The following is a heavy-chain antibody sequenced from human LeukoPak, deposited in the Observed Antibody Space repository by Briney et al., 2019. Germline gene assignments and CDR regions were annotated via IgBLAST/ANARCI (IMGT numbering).Heavy chain of an antibody. Sequence: GASVNVSCKASGYTFTSYDINWVRQATGQGLEWMGWMNPNSGNTGYAQKFQGRVTMTRNTSISTAYMELSSLRSEDTAVYYCARDNSVGDVAWWFDPRGQGTLVTVSS. CDR3: ARDNSVGDVAWWFDP. CDR2: MNPNSGNT. D-gene: IGHD1-26*01. CDR1: GYTFTSYD. J-gene: IGHJ5*02. V-gene: IGHV1-8*01.